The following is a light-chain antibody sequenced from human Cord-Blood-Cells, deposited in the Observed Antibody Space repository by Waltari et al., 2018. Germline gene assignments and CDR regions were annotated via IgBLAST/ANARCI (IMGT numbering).Light chain of an antibody. Sequence: ELVLTQSPGTLSLSPGERATLSCRASQSVSSSYLAWYQQKPGQAPRLLIYGASSRATGSPDRFSGSGSGTDFTLTISRLEPEDFAVYYCQQYGSSPQTFGQGTKVEIK. CDR1: QSVSSSY. J-gene: IGKJ1*01. CDR2: GAS. V-gene: IGKV3-20*01. CDR3: QQYGSSPQT.